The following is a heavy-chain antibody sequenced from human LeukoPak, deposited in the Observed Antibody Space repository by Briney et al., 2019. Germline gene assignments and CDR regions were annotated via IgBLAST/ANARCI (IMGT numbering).Heavy chain of an antibody. CDR1: GFSLSTSGMC. CDR2: HDWHDDK. V-gene: IGHV2-70*01. D-gene: IGHD4-23*01. Sequence: SGPTLVKHTQTLTLTCTFSGFSLSTSGMCVSWIRQPPAKALEGLDPHDWHDDKYYSTSVKTTLTISKDTTKNHVVLTMTNMDPVDTATYYCARISGGKADYWGQGTLVTVSS. J-gene: IGHJ4*02. CDR3: ARISGGKADY.